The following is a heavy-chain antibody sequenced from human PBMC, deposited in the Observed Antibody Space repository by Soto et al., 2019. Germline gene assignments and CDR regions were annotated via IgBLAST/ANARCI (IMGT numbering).Heavy chain of an antibody. J-gene: IGHJ6*02. CDR3: ARLDSSWADYYYYGMDV. D-gene: IGHD6-13*01. CDR2: ISAYNGNT. CDR1: GYTFTSYG. V-gene: IGHV1-18*01. Sequence: ASVKVSCKASGYTFTSYGISWVRQAPGQGLEWMGWISAYNGNTNYAQKLQGRVTMTTDTSTSTAYMELRSLRSEDTAVYYCARLDSSWADYYYYGMDVWGQGTTVTVSS.